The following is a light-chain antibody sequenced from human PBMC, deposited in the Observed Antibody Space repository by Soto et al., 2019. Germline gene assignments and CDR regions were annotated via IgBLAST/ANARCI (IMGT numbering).Light chain of an antibody. J-gene: IGKJ1*01. CDR1: QSVSSK. CDR3: QQYNNWPGT. V-gene: IGKV3-15*01. Sequence: EIVLTQSPGTLSVSPGERATLSCRASQSVSSKLAWYQQKPGQAPRLLFYGASTGATGIPATLSGSGSETEFTLSISSPQSEDFAVYYCQQYNNWPGTFGQGTKVEIK. CDR2: GAS.